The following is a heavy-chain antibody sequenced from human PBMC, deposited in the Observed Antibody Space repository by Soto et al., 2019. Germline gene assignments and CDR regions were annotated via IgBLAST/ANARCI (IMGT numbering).Heavy chain of an antibody. CDR3: AYRRVGRHVLSAYDFDH. D-gene: IGHD3-3*02. CDR1: GFSLTTSGVG. V-gene: IGHV2-5*02. Sequence: QITLNESGPTLVIPTQTLTLTCTFSGFSLTTSGVGGGWIRQPPGKTLEWLALIFWADAGRYSPSPKSTLTLTKDSSKNRAVRTMTTRHPKNTATYYFAYRRVGRHVLSAYDFDHWGQGNLVHVPS. J-gene: IGHJ4*02. CDR2: IFWADAG.